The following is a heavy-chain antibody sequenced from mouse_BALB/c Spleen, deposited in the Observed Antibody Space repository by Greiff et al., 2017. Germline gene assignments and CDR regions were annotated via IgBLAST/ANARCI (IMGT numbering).Heavy chain of an antibody. CDR1: GFTFSSYA. CDR2: ISSGGST. V-gene: IGHV5-6-5*01. D-gene: IGHD1-1*01. CDR3: ARILLSFDY. Sequence: EVQVVESGGGLVKPGGSLKLSCAASGFTFSSYAMSWVRQTPEKRLEWVASISSGGSTYYPDSVKGRFTISRDNARNILYLQMSSLRSEDTAMYYCARILLSFDYWGQGTTLTVSS. J-gene: IGHJ2*01.